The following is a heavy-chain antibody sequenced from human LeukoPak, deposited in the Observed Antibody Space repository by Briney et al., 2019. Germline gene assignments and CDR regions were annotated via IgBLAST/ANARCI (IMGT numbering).Heavy chain of an antibody. D-gene: IGHD3-3*01. CDR1: GYTFTSYA. CDR2: ISAYNGET. V-gene: IGHV1-18*01. Sequence: GASVKVSCKGSGYTFTSYAISWVRQAPGQGLEWVGWISAYNGETNYAQRLQDRVTMTTDTSTSTAYMELRSLRSDDTGAYFCARWGITLFGVDILYYMDVWGKGTAVTVSS. CDR3: ARWGITLFGVDILYYMDV. J-gene: IGHJ6*03.